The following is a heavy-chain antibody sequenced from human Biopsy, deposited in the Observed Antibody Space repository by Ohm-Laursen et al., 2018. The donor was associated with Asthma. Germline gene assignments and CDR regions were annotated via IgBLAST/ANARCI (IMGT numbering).Heavy chain of an antibody. D-gene: IGHD3-10*01. V-gene: IGHV1-18*01. CDR1: GYTFNSAG. Sequence: SSLKVSCKTSGYTFNSAGITCVRQAPGQELEWMGWISVYNGNTKVAQKLQDRVTMITDTSTSTAYMELRSLRSDDTAVYFCARAVDYSHYYGIDVWGQGTTVTVS. CDR2: ISVYNGNT. CDR3: ARAVDYSHYYGIDV. J-gene: IGHJ6*02.